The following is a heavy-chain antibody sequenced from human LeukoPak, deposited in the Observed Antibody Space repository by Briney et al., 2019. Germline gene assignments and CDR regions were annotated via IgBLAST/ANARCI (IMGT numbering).Heavy chain of an antibody. CDR3: SGGSYSGGY. CDR2: IIPVLSTA. V-gene: IGHV1-69*13. D-gene: IGHD1-26*01. CDR1: GYSFILYG. Sequence: ASVKVSCKTSGYSFILYGISWVRQAPGQGLEWMGGIIPVLSTANYAQKFQDRVTITADESTSTAYMELSSLRSEDTAVYYCSGGSYSGGYWGQGTLVTVSS. J-gene: IGHJ4*02.